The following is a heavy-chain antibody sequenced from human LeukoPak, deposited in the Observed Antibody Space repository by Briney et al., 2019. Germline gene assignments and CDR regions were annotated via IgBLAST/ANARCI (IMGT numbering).Heavy chain of an antibody. CDR3: ARVGRVEWELSRAPFDY. J-gene: IGHJ4*02. Sequence: PGWSLRLSCAASGFTFSSYAMSWVRQAPGKGLEWVSAISGSGGSTYYADSVKGRFTISRDNAKNSLYLQMNSLRAEDTAVYYCARVGRVEWELSRAPFDYWGQGTLVTVSS. CDR1: GFTFSSYA. D-gene: IGHD1-26*01. V-gene: IGHV3-23*01. CDR2: ISGSGGST.